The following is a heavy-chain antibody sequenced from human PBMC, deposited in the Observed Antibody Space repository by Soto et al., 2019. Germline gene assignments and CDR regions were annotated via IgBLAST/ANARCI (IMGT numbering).Heavy chain of an antibody. V-gene: IGHV3-21*01. D-gene: IGHD3-10*01. CDR1: GFTFSSYS. CDR3: ATSTMVRGVMGLY. Sequence: SLRLSCAASGFTFSSYSMNWVRQAPGKGLEWVSSISSSSSYIYYADSVKGRFTISRDNAKNSLYLQMNSLRAEDTAVYYCATSTMVRGVMGLYWGQGTLVTVSS. J-gene: IGHJ4*02. CDR2: ISSSSSYI.